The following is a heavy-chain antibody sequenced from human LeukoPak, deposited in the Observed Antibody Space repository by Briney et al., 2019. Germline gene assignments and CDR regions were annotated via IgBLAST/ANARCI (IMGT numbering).Heavy chain of an antibody. CDR1: GFNFGSYG. CDR2: ISYDGSHE. Sequence: PGGSLRLSCAASGFNFGSYGMHWVRQPPGKGLEWVAVISYDGSHEYYADSVKGRFTISRDSSRNTLYLQMDSLRPEDTAMYYCSKSAVAGTRYYYYDMDVWGQGTTVTVSS. CDR3: SKSAVAGTRYYYYDMDV. D-gene: IGHD6-19*01. J-gene: IGHJ6*02. V-gene: IGHV3-30*18.